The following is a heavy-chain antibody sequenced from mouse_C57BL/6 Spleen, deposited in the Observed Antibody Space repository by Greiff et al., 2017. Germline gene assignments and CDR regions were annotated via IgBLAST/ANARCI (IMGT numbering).Heavy chain of an antibody. CDR1: GYTFTSYW. CDR2: INPSNGGT. D-gene: IGHD2-5*01. Sequence: VQLQQPGTELVKPGASVKLSCKASGYTFTSYWMHWVKPRPGQGLEWIGNINPSNGGTNYNEKFKSKATLTVDKSSSTAYMQLSSLTSEDSAVYYCARSGGWDYYSNVYWYFDVWGTGTTVTVSS. J-gene: IGHJ1*03. V-gene: IGHV1-53*01. CDR3: ARSGGWDYYSNVYWYFDV.